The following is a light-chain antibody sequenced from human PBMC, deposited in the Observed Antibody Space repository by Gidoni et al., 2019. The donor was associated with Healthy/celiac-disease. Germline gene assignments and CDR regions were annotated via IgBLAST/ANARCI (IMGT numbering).Light chain of an antibody. CDR2: AAS. CDR1: QSISSY. CDR3: QQSYSTPPIFT. Sequence: DIQMTQSPSSLSASVGDRVTITCRASQSISSYLNWYQQKPGKAPKLPISAASSLQSGVPSRFSGSGSGTDFTLTISSLQPEDFSTYYCQQSYSTPPIFTFGPGTKVDIK. V-gene: IGKV1-39*01. J-gene: IGKJ3*01.